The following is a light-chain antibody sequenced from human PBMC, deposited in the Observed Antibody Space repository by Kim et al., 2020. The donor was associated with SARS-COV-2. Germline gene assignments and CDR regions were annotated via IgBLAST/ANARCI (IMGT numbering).Light chain of an antibody. CDR3: QQSHTTPCT. CDR1: QSISSN. CDR2: AAS. J-gene: IGKJ3*01. V-gene: IGKV1-39*01. Sequence: DIQMTQSPPSLSASVGDRVTITCRASQSISSNLNWYQQKPGKAPKLLIYAASSLQSGVPSRFRGSGSGTDFTLTISSLQPEDFATYYCQQSHTTPCTFGPGTKVDIK.